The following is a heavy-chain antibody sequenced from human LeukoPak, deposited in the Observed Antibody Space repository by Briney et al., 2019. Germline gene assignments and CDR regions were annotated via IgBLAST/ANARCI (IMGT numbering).Heavy chain of an antibody. CDR3: ARGFVVPRNYFDY. CDR2: IIPILGIA. J-gene: IGHJ4*02. CDR1: GGTFSSYA. D-gene: IGHD2-2*01. Sequence: SVKVSCKASGGTFSSYAISWVRQAPGQGLEWMGRIIPILGIANYAQKFQGRVTITADESTSTAYMELSSLRSEDTAVYYCARGFVVPRNYFDYWGQGTLVTVSS. V-gene: IGHV1-69*04.